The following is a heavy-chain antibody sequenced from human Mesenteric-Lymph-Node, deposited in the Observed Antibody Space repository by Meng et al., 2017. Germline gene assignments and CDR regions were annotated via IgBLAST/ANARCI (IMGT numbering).Heavy chain of an antibody. CDR3: ARVMVQLWLRGSKVDDFDI. CDR2: ISYDGSNK. D-gene: IGHD5-18*01. V-gene: IGHV3-30*01. CDR1: GFTFSSYA. J-gene: IGHJ3*02. Sequence: GESLKISCAASGFTFSSYAMHWVRQAPGKGLEWVAVISYDGSNKYYADSVKGRFTISRDNSKNTLYLQMNSLRAEDTAVYYCARVMVQLWLRGSKVDDFDIWGQGTMVTVSS.